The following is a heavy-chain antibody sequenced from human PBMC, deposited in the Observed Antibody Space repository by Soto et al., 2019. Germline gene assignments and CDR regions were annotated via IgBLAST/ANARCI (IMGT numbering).Heavy chain of an antibody. CDR1: GFTFSSYA. V-gene: IGHV3-23*01. D-gene: IGHD6-19*01. CDR2: ISGSGGTT. Sequence: GGSLRLSCAASGFTFSSYAMSWVRQAPGKGLEWVSAISGSGGTTYYADSVKGRFTISRDNSKNTLYLQMNSLRAEDTAVYYCARDVSRIAVGMDVWGQGTTVTVSS. CDR3: ARDVSRIAVGMDV. J-gene: IGHJ6*02.